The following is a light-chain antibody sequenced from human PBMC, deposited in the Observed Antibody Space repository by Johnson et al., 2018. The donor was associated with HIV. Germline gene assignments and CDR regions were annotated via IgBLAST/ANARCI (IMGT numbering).Light chain of an antibody. CDR3: GTWDNSLNTGAV. V-gene: IGLV1-51*01. J-gene: IGLJ1*01. CDR1: SSNIGNNY. CDR2: DNN. Sequence: QSVLTQPPSVSAAPGQKVTISCSGSSSNIGNNYVSWYQQLPGTAPKLLIYDNNKRPSGIPDRFSGSKSGTSATLGITGLQTGDEADYYCGTWDNSLNTGAVFGPGTKVTAL.